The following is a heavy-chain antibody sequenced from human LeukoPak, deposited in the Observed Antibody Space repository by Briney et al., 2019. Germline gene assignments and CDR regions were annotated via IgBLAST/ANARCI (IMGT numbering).Heavy chain of an antibody. CDR3: ARGGSTYFQH. V-gene: IGHV3-74*01. D-gene: IGHD5/OR15-5a*01. CDR1: GFTFSSYW. J-gene: IGHJ1*01. CDR2: IHSDGSST. Sequence: GGSLRLSRVASGFTFSSYWMHWVRQAPGKGLVWVSRIHSDGSSTNYADSVKGRHTISRDNAKNTLFLQMNSLRAEDTAVYYCARGGSTYFQHWGQGTLVTVSS.